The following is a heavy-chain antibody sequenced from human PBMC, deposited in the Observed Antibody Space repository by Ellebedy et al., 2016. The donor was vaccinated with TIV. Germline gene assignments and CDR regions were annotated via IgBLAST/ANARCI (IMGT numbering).Heavy chain of an antibody. CDR2: IDTAGET. CDR1: GFTFIKYD. J-gene: IGHJ4*02. CDR3: VKNRASLDH. D-gene: IGHD2/OR15-2a*01. V-gene: IGHV3-13*01. Sequence: GESLKISCAASGFTFIKYDMHWVRQATGKGLEWVSTIDTAGETYYPASVKGRFSIPRDNAKNSLYLQMNTLRAEDTAIYYCVKNRASLDHWGQGALVTVSS.